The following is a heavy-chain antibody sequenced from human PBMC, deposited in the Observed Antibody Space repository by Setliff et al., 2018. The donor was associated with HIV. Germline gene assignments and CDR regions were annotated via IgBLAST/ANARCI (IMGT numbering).Heavy chain of an antibody. CDR3: ARDHGMWDYGGNFLLREYFHH. CDR1: GYTFTDYY. Sequence: GASVKVSCKASGYTFTDYYMHWVRQAPGQGLEWMGWIKPNSGGTNYARKFQGRVTMTRDTSISTAYMDLSRLRSDDTAVYYCARDHGMWDYGGNFLLREYFHHWGQGTLVTVSS. J-gene: IGHJ1*01. V-gene: IGHV1-2*02. CDR2: IKPNSGGT. D-gene: IGHD4-17*01.